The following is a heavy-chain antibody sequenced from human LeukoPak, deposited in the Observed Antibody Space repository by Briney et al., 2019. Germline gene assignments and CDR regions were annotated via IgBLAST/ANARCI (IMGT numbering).Heavy chain of an antibody. D-gene: IGHD5-24*01. CDR1: GGSISSYY. CDR2: IYYSGST. Sequence: SETLSLTCTVSGGSISSYYWSWIRQPPGKGLEWIGYIYYSGSTNYNPSLKSRVTISVDTSKDQFSLKLSSVTAADTAVYYCARHTAEKYNWFDRWGQGTLVTVSS. V-gene: IGHV4-59*08. CDR3: ARHTAEKYNWFDR. J-gene: IGHJ5*02.